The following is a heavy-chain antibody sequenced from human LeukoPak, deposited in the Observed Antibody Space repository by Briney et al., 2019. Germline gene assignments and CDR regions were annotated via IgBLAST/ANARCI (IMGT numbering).Heavy chain of an antibody. V-gene: IGHV3-30-3*01. CDR3: ARDSAVLRFLEWFFDY. CDR2: ISYDGSNK. J-gene: IGHJ4*02. Sequence: GRSLRLSCSASGFTFSSYAMHWVRQAPGKGLEWVAVISYDGSNKYYADSVKGRFTISRDNSKNTLYLQMNSLRAEDTAVYYCARDSAVLRFLEWFFDYWGQGTLVTVSS. CDR1: GFTFSSYA. D-gene: IGHD3-3*01.